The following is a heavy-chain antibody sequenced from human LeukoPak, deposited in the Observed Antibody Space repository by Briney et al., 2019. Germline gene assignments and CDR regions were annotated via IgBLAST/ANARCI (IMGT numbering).Heavy chain of an antibody. CDR1: SYTFTNYG. V-gene: IGHV1-18*01. D-gene: IGHD6-13*01. Sequence: GASVKVSCKASSYTFTNYGITWVRQAPGQGLEWMGWISAYNGNTNYAQKYQGRVTMTTDTSTSIAYMELRSLSSDDTAVYYCARDGLAAAGTDYWGQGTLVTVSS. J-gene: IGHJ4*02. CDR2: ISAYNGNT. CDR3: ARDGLAAAGTDY.